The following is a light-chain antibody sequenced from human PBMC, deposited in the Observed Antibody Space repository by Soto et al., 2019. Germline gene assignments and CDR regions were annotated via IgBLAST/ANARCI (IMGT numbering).Light chain of an antibody. CDR2: EVS. Sequence: QSALTQPASVSGSPGQSITISCTGTSSDVGGYNYVSWYQQHPGKAPKLMIYEVSNRPSGVSNRFSGSKSGNTASLTISGLRAEDEAHYYCSSYTSSNTLLFGGGTKLAVL. J-gene: IGLJ2*01. CDR1: SSDVGGYNY. CDR3: SSYTSSNTLL. V-gene: IGLV2-14*01.